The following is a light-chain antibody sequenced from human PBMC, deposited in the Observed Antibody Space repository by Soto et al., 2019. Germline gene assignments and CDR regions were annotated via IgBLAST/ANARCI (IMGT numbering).Light chain of an antibody. Sequence: EIVLTQSPATLSLSPGERATLSCRASQRVSSYLAWYQQNPGQAPRLLIYDASNRATGIPARFSGSGSGTDFTLAISGLGPEDFAVYYCQRRSNWPVTFGQGTKVDIK. CDR2: DAS. V-gene: IGKV3-11*01. J-gene: IGKJ1*01. CDR1: QRVSSY. CDR3: QRRSNWPVT.